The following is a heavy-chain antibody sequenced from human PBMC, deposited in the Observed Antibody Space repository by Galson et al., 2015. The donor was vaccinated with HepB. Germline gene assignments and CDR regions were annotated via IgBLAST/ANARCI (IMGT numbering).Heavy chain of an antibody. CDR2: IYYSGST. J-gene: IGHJ4*02. D-gene: IGHD2-15*01. CDR3: ARDCSGGSCYSDKFDY. V-gene: IGHV4-39*07. Sequence: QVQLQESGPGLVKPSETLSLTCTVSGGSISSSSYYWGWIRQPPGKGLEWIGSIYYSGSTYYNPSLKSRVTISVDTSKNQFSLKLSSVTAADTAVYYCARDCSGGSCYSDKFDYWGQGTLVTVSS. CDR1: GGSISSSSYY.